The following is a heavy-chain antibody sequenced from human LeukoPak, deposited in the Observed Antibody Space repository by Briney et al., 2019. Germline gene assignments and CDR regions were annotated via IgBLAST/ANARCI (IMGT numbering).Heavy chain of an antibody. Sequence: SETLSLTCTVSGGSISSSSYYWGWIRQPPGKGLEWIGSIYYSGSTYYNPSLKSRVTISVDTSKNQFSLKLSSVTAADTAVYYCASQKRGVRIVGAKARFDYWGQGTLVTVSS. CDR1: GGSISSSSYY. CDR3: ASQKRGVRIVGAKARFDY. J-gene: IGHJ4*02. D-gene: IGHD1-26*01. CDR2: IYYSGST. V-gene: IGHV4-39*07.